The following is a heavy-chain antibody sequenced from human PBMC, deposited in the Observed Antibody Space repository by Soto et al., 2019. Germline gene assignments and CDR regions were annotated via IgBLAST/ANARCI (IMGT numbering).Heavy chain of an antibody. V-gene: IGHV1-69*13. CDR1: GGTFSSYA. Sequence: SVKVSCKASGGTFSSYAISWVRQAPGQGLEWMGGIIPIFGTANYAQKFQGRVTITADESTSTAYMELSSLRSEDTAVYYCASSGSSSGYFDYWGQGTLVTVS. CDR3: ASSGSSSGYFDY. J-gene: IGHJ4*02. CDR2: IIPIFGTA. D-gene: IGHD6-6*01.